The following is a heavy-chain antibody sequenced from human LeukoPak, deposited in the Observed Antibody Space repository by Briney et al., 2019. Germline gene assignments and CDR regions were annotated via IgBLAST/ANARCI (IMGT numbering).Heavy chain of an antibody. V-gene: IGHV3-23*01. J-gene: IGHJ4*02. D-gene: IGHD5-18*01. CDR3: AKDRRIQLWSPRPADY. Sequence: VHPGGCLTLSCAASGFTFSTYAMGWVRQAPGEGLRWVSSISGNGVTTYYADSVKGRFTISRDNSKNTLYLQMNSLRAEDTAVYYCAKDRRIQLWSPRPADYWGQGTLVTVSS. CDR1: GFTFSTYA. CDR2: ISGNGVTT.